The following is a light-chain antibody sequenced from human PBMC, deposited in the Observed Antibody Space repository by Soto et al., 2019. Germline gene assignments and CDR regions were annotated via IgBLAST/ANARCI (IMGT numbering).Light chain of an antibody. Sequence: DIQMTQSPSTLSASVGDRVTITCRASQSISSWLAWYQQKPGKAPKLLIYKASSLESGFPSRFSGSGSGKEFNLTISSLQPDDFATYYCQQYNSFPPFGQGTKVEIK. CDR2: KAS. J-gene: IGKJ1*01. CDR3: QQYNSFPP. CDR1: QSISSW. V-gene: IGKV1-5*03.